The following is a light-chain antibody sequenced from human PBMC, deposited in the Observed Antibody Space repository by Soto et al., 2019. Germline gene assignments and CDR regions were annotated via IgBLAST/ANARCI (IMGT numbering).Light chain of an antibody. CDR1: QGMNNY. Sequence: DIQLTQSPSFLSASVGDRVTITCRASQGMNNYLAWYKQKAGKAPKVLIFPASTLQSGVPSRFSGSGSGTEFSLTISSLRPEDFATWYGQQLKTYPLTFGGGTKVDIE. J-gene: IGKJ4*01. CDR2: PAS. V-gene: IGKV1-9*01. CDR3: QQLKTYPLT.